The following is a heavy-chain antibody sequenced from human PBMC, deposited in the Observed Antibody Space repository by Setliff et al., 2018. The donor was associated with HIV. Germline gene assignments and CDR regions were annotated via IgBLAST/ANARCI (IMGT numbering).Heavy chain of an antibody. J-gene: IGHJ5*02. CDR3: AKEGNSVDNWLDP. CDR1: GDPIFIGGYY. V-gene: IGHV4-31*03. CDR2: IYHTGKT. D-gene: IGHD1-26*01. Sequence: SETLSLTCTVSGDPIFIGGYYWSWICQHPGGGLEWIGYIYHTGKTYYNPSLQSRIIMSLDMSQNQFSLKLSSVTAADTAVYYCAKEGNSVDNWLDPWGPGTLVT.